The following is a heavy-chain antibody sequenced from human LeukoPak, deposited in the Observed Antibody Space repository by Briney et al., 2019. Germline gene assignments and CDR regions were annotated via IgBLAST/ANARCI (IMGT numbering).Heavy chain of an antibody. CDR2: INHNGNVN. CDR3: ARDRGWGLNY. V-gene: IGHV3-7*01. J-gene: IGHJ4*02. Sequence: GGSPRRSCAASGFTFSSYWMNWARQAPGKGLEWVASINHNGNVNYYVDSVRGRFTISRDNAKNSLYLQMNSLRAEDTAVYYCARDRGWGLNYWGQGTLVTVSS. CDR1: GFTFSSYW. D-gene: IGHD7-27*01.